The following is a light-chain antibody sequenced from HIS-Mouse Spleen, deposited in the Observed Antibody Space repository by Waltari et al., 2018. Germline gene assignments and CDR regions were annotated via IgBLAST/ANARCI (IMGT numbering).Light chain of an antibody. CDR2: AAS. V-gene: IGKV1-27*01. J-gene: IGKJ1*01. CDR3: QKYNSAPRT. Sequence: DIQMTQSQSSLSASVGDRVTITCRASQGISNYLAWYQQKPGKVPKHLIYAASTLKSGVPSRFSGSGSGTDFTLTISSLQPEDVATYYCQKYNSAPRTFGQGTKVEIK. CDR1: QGISNY.